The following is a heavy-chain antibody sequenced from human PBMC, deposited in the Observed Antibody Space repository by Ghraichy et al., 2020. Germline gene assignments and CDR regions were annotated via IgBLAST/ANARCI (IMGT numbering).Heavy chain of an antibody. CDR2: ISTDGKSA. CDR1: GFTFGNCA. D-gene: IGHD2-2*01. V-gene: IGHV3-23*01. J-gene: IGHJ4*02. Sequence: GGSLRLSCAASGFTFGNCAMSWVRQAPVKGLEWVSAISTDGKSAYYVDSVKGRFTISRDNSKSTLFLQMNSLRAEDTAVYYCAKGSTYSRPYYFDYWGQGTLVAVSS. CDR3: AKGSTYSRPYYFDY.